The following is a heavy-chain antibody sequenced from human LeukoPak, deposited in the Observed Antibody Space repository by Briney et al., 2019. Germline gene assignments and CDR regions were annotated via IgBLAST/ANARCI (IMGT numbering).Heavy chain of an antibody. D-gene: IGHD3-10*01. CDR1: GGSFSGYY. V-gene: IGHV4-34*01. CDR3: ARTLGSGSTFDY. Sequence: SETLSLTCAVYGGSFSGYYWSWIRQPPGKGLEWIGEINHSGSTNYNPSLKSRVTISVDKSKNQFSLKLTSVTAADTAVYYCARTLGSGSTFDYWGQGTLVTVSS. J-gene: IGHJ4*02. CDR2: INHSGST.